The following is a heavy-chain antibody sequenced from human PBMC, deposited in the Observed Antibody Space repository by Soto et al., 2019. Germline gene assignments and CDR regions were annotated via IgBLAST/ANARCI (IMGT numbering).Heavy chain of an antibody. V-gene: IGHV1-18*04. D-gene: IGHD3-3*01. CDR1: CYTFLSYG. CDR2: ISVHNGDT. Sequence: SDQVCLKASCYTFLSYGISWVRQAPGQGLEWMGWISVHNGDTNYAQKFQGRVTMTTDKSTSTAFMELRSLRSDDTALYYCTVGVRFYGPDSLDMWGQGTMVTVSS. CDR3: TVGVRFYGPDSLDM. J-gene: IGHJ3*02.